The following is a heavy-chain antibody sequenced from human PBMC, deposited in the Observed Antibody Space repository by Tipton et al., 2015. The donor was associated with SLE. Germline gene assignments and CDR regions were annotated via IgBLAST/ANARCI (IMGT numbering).Heavy chain of an antibody. CDR3: ARSRYTYGYGFDY. D-gene: IGHD5-18*01. CDR2: IYPDDSDT. CDR1: GYTFTSYW. J-gene: IGHJ4*01. V-gene: IGHV5-51*01. Sequence: QSGAEVKKPGESLKISCKGSGYTFTSYWIGWVRQMPGKGLEWVGIIYPDDSDTRYSPSFQGQVTISADKSIDTAYLQWDSLRASDTAMYYCARSRYTYGYGFDYWGQGTLVTVAS.